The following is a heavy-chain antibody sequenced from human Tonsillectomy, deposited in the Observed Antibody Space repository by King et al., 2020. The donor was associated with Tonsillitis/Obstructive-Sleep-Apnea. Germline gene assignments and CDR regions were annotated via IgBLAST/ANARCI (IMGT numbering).Heavy chain of an antibody. Sequence: LQLVQSGAEVKKPGASVKVSCKASGYTFTGYYMHWVRQAPGRGLEWMGRINPNSGGTNYAQKFQGRVTMTRDTSISTAYMELSRLRSDDTAVYYCARGSVPYCSSTSCLDAFDIWGQGTMVTVSS. CDR2: INPNSGGT. CDR1: GYTFTGYY. CDR3: ARGSVPYCSSTSCLDAFDI. V-gene: IGHV1-2*06. D-gene: IGHD2-2*01. J-gene: IGHJ3*02.